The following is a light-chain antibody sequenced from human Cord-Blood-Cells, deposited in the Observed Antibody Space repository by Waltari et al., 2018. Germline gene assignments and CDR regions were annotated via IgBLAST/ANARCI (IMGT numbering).Light chain of an antibody. J-gene: IGLJ1*01. Sequence: QSALTQPASVSGPPGQSLTISCTGTSSDVGGYNVVSCYQQHPGKAPKLMIYEVSNRPSGVSNRFSGSKSGNTASLTISGLQAEDEADYYCSSYTSSSTLVFGTGTKVTVL. V-gene: IGLV2-14*01. CDR1: SSDVGGYNV. CDR3: SSYTSSSTLV. CDR2: EVS.